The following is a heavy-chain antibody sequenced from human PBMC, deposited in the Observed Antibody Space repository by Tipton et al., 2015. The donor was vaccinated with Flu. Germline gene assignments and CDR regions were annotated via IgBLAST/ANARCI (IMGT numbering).Heavy chain of an antibody. CDR1: GGSISSYY. D-gene: IGHD6-13*01. CDR2: IYYSGSI. J-gene: IGHJ1*01. CDR3: ARGSSWYLHFQH. V-gene: IGHV4-59*01. Sequence: TLSLTCTVSGGSISSYYWSWIRQPPGKGLEWIGYIYYSGSINYNPSLKSRVTISVDTSKNQFSLKLSSMTAADTAVYYCARGSSWYLHFQHWGQGTLVTVSS.